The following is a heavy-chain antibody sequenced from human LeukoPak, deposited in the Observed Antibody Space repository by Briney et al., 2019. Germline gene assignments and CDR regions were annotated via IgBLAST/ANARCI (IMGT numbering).Heavy chain of an antibody. CDR3: ARDNPSGGDYRYYFDY. Sequence: PGGSLRLSCAASGFTFSSYGMHWVRQAPGKGLEWVAVIWYDGSNKYYADSVKGRFTISRDNSKNTLYLQVNSLRAEDTAVYYCARDNPSGGDYRYYFDYWGQGTLVTVSS. D-gene: IGHD4-11*01. J-gene: IGHJ4*02. V-gene: IGHV3-33*01. CDR1: GFTFSSYG. CDR2: IWYDGSNK.